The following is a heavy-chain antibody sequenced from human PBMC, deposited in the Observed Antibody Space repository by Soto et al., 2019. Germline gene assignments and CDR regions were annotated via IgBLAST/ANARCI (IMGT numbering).Heavy chain of an antibody. V-gene: IGHV4-31*03. CDR2: IYYSGST. CDR3: ARALVVPADHYYYGMDV. Sequence: SETLSLTCSVSGGSISSGGDYWSWVRQHPGKCLEWIGYIYYSGSTYYNPSLKSRVTISVDTSKNHFSLELASVTAADTAVFYCARALVVPADHYYYGMDVWGQGTTVTVYS. CDR1: GGSISSGGDY. J-gene: IGHJ6*02. D-gene: IGHD2-2*01.